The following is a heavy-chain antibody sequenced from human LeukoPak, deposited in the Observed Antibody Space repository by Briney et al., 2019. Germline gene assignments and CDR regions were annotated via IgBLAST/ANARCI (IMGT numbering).Heavy chain of an antibody. V-gene: IGHV1-69*05. D-gene: IGHD3-22*01. CDR3: AQYYYDSSGYYYSAFDI. Sequence: SVKVSCKASGGTFSSYAISWVRQAPGQGLEWMGRIIPIFGTANYAQKFQGRVTITTDESTSTAYMELSSLRSEDTAVYYCAQYYYDSSGYYYSAFDIWGQGTMVTVSS. J-gene: IGHJ3*02. CDR1: GGTFSSYA. CDR2: IIPIFGTA.